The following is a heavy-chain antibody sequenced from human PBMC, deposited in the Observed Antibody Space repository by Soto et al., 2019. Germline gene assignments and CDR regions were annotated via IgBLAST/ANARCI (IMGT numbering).Heavy chain of an antibody. Sequence: QITLKESGPTLVKPTQTLTLTCTFSGFSFSTSSVGVCWIRQPPGKALEWLALSYWDDDKRYNPSRRNRLTLTKDSSGTQVVDPITAMDPVDTGSNYCIKVYWIATAISYYCDYGGQGARVTVTS. D-gene: IGHD2-21*02. J-gene: IGHJ4*02. CDR3: IKVYWIATAISYYCDY. V-gene: IGHV2-5*04. CDR2: SYWDDDK. CDR1: GFSFSTSSVG.